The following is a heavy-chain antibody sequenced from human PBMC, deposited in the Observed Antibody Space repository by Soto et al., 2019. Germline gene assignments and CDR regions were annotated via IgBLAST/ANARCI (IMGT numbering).Heavy chain of an antibody. V-gene: IGHV4-59*01. Sequence: SETLSLTCTVSGDSISSYYWTWIRQPPGKGLEYIGYIYYSGRTYYNPSLNSRVTISVDTSKNQFSLKLSSVTAADTAVYYCARGHLGITTTGTWYDFDYWGQGTLVTVS. D-gene: IGHD2-15*01. J-gene: IGHJ4*02. CDR3: ARGHLGITTTGTWYDFDY. CDR1: GDSISSYY. CDR2: IYYSGRT.